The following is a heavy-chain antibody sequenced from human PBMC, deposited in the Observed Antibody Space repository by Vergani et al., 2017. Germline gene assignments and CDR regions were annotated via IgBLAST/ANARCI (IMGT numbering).Heavy chain of an antibody. V-gene: IGHV3-33*01. Sequence: QVQLVETGGGVVQPRRSLRLSSAASGFTSSSSVMRWVCPAPGTGLGWVAVILYVVSNKYSADAVKGLFTISRDNSKSTLYVQMNSLRAGDTAVYYCARDSAPDYEFWSGVHRGAFDIWGQGTMVTVSS. CDR2: ILYVVSNK. CDR1: GFTSSSSV. CDR3: ARDSAPDYEFWSGVHRGAFDI. D-gene: IGHD3-3*01. J-gene: IGHJ3*02.